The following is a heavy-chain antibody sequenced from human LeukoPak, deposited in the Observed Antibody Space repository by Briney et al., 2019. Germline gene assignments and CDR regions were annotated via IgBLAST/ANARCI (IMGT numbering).Heavy chain of an antibody. V-gene: IGHV3-23*01. Sequence: PGGSLRLSCAASGFSFSSYAMSWVRQAPGKGLEWVSDISGSAGSTHYADSVKGRFTISRDNSKNTLYLQMNSLRAEDTAVYYCARGRSITLLRGVAMSDGFDIWGQGTMVAVSS. D-gene: IGHD3-10*01. CDR2: ISGSAGST. CDR3: ARGRSITLLRGVAMSDGFDI. J-gene: IGHJ3*02. CDR1: GFSFSSYA.